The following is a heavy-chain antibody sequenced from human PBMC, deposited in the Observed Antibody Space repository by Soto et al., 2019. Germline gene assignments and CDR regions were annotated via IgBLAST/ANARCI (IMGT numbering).Heavy chain of an antibody. J-gene: IGHJ6*02. CDR2: IIPIFGTA. CDR1: GGTFSGYA. D-gene: IGHD6-19*01. CDR3: ARTGYSSGWYGGGYYGMDV. V-gene: IGHV1-69*13. Sequence: SVKVSCKASGGTFSGYAISWVRQAPGQGLEWMGGIIPIFGTANYAQKFQGRVTITADESTSTAYMELSSLRSEDTAVYYCARTGYSSGWYGGGYYGMDVWGQGTTVTVSS.